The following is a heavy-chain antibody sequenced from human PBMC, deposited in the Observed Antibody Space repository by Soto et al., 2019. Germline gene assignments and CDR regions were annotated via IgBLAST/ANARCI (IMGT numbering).Heavy chain of an antibody. CDR2: IRSKSNNYAT. D-gene: IGHD4-17*01. CDR1: VFIFSDSA. Sequence: GGSLRLSCASSVFIFSDSAIHCVRHSSGKWLEWVGRIRSKSNNYATAYGESAKGRFTIYRDNLKNTTYLQMNSLKAEDTAVYYCTRPGYGDFAAYFFFGVEVWGHGNMITVSS. J-gene: IGHJ3*01. V-gene: IGHV3-73*01. CDR3: TRPGYGDFAAYFFFGVEV.